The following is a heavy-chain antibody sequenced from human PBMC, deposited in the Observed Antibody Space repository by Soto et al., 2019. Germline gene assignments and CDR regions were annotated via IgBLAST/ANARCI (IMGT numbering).Heavy chain of an antibody. CDR2: INPNSGGT. D-gene: IGHD5-12*01. J-gene: IGHJ4*02. V-gene: IGHV1-2*04. CDR3: AREGMDIVATTTFDY. Sequence: GASVKVSCKASGYTFTSYGISWVRQAPGQGLEWMGWINPNSGGTNYAQKFQGWVTMTRDTSISTAYMELSRLRSDDTAVYYCAREGMDIVATTTFDYWGQGTLVTVSS. CDR1: GYTFTSYG.